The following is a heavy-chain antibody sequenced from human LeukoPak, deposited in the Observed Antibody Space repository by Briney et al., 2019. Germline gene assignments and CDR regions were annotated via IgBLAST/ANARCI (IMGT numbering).Heavy chain of an antibody. CDR1: GYSISGGYY. CDR3: ASPPIRGYCSGGSCYLRGFDY. CDR2: IYHSGST. D-gene: IGHD2-15*01. J-gene: IGHJ4*02. V-gene: IGHV4-38-2*01. Sequence: SETLSLTCAVSGYSISGGYYWGRIRQPPGKGLEWIGSIYHSGSTYYNPSLKSRATISVDTSKNQFSLKLSSVTAADTAVYYCASPPIRGYCSGGSCYLRGFDYWGQGTLVTVSS.